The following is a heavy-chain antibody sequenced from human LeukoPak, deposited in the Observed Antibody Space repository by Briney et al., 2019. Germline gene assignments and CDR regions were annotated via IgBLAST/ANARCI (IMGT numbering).Heavy chain of an antibody. V-gene: IGHV1-3*01. Sequence: GASVKVPCTASGYTFTDYAVHSVRQAPGQRLERMGWIDAGNGDTRYSKKFQGRVTITRDTSASTAYIELRRLRSEDTAMYFCARGRTSDWPLDDWGQETLVTISS. J-gene: IGHJ4*02. D-gene: IGHD3-9*01. CDR3: ARGRTSDWPLDD. CDR2: IDAGNGDT. CDR1: GYTFTDYA.